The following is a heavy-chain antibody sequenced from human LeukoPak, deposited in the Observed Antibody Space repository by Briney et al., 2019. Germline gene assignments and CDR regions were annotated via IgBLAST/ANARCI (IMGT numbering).Heavy chain of an antibody. D-gene: IGHD6-13*01. CDR2: INPNSGGT. J-gene: IGHJ4*02. Sequence: ASVKVSCKASGYTFTGYYMHWVRQAPGQGLEWMGWINPNSGGTNYAQKFQGRVTMTRDTSISTAYMALSRLRSDDTAVYYCARYTRVIAAPTAPDYWGQGTLVTVSS. V-gene: IGHV1-2*02. CDR3: ARYTRVIAAPTAPDY. CDR1: GYTFTGYY.